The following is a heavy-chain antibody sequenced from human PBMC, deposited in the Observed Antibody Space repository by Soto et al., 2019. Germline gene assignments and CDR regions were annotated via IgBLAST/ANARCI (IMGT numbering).Heavy chain of an antibody. J-gene: IGHJ6*02. V-gene: IGHV6-1*01. Sequence: PSQTLSLTCAISGDSVSSNSAAWNWIRQSPSRGLEWLGRTYYRSKWYNDYAVSVKSRITINPDTSKNQFSLQLNSVTPEDTAVYYCARDRKVAGTVYYYGIDVWGQGTTVTVSS. CDR1: GDSVSSNSAA. CDR2: TYYRSKWYN. CDR3: ARDRKVAGTVYYYGIDV. D-gene: IGHD6-19*01.